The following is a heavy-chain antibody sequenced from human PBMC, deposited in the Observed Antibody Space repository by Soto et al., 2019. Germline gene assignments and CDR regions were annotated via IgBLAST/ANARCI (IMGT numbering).Heavy chain of an antibody. V-gene: IGHV4-59*01. CDR1: GGSISSYY. CDR3: ARDTPWVDVGDYYYGGMDV. CDR2: IYYSGST. J-gene: IGHJ6*02. D-gene: IGHD3-16*01. Sequence: QVQLQESGPGLVKPSETLSLTCTVSGGSISSYYWSWIRQPPGKGLEWIGYIYYSGSTNYNPSLTCRVTIPVDTSKNLSSLKRSQVPAEATAVYYCARDTPWVDVGDYYYGGMDVWGQGTTVTVSS.